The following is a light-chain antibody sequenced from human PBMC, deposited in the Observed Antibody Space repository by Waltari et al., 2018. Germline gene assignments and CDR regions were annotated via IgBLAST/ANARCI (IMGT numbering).Light chain of an antibody. V-gene: IGLV2-11*01. CDR1: SRTVGGYGF. Sequence: QSALTQPRSVSGSPGQSVTIACPGTSRTVGGYGFVSWYHQNPGKAPKLMIYDVNMRPSVVPDRFSGSKSGNTASLTISGLQAEDEADYYCCSYEGSYSMVFGGGTRLTVL. J-gene: IGLJ2*01. CDR3: CSYEGSYSMV. CDR2: DVN.